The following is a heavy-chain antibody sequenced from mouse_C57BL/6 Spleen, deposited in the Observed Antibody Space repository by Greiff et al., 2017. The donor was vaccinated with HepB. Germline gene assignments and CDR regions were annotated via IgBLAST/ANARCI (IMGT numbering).Heavy chain of an antibody. CDR3: ASSYDDYPAWFAY. J-gene: IGHJ3*01. V-gene: IGHV14-3*01. Sequence: VQLQQSVAELVRPGASVKLSCTASGFTIKNTYMHWVKQRPEQGLEWIGRIDPAIGNTNYAPKFQGKATITADTSSNTAYLQLSSLTSEDTAIYYCASSYDDYPAWFAYWGQGTLVTVSA. CDR1: GFTIKNTY. D-gene: IGHD2-3*01. CDR2: IDPAIGNT.